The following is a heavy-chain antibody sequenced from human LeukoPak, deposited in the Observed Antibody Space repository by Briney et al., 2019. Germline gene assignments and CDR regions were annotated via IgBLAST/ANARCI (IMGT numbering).Heavy chain of an antibody. CDR1: GFTFSTYN. J-gene: IGHJ4*02. CDR3: ARKSSGWNDYYFDY. Sequence: PGGSLRLSCAASGFTFSTYNMNWVRQAPGKGLECISYISSGSNTIYYADSVKGRFTISRDNAKNSLYLQMNGLRDEDTAVYYCARKSSGWNDYYFDYWGLGTLVTVSS. V-gene: IGHV3-48*02. D-gene: IGHD1-1*01. CDR2: ISSGSNTI.